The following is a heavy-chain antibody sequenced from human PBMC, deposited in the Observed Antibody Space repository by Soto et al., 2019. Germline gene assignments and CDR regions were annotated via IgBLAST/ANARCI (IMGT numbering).Heavy chain of an antibody. V-gene: IGHV4-39*01. Sequence: PSETLSLTCTVSGGSIINNHYYWGWVRQPPGKGLEWVASISYSGTTYYNPSLKSRVTKSVDTSRNQFSLKLTSVTAADTAVYYCASQNLDVPALFDYRAQRALVTGSS. CDR2: ISYSGTT. J-gene: IGHJ4*02. CDR1: GGSIINNHYY. CDR3: ASQNLDVPALFDY. D-gene: IGHD3-16*02.